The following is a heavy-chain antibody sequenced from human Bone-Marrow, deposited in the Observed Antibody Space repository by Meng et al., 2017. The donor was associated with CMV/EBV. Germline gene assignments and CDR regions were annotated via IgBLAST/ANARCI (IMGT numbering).Heavy chain of an antibody. CDR3: VRSSGWSLFDY. Sequence: QVRLVRSGAEVKEPGASVKVSCKASGFTFSDYYIHWVRQAPGQGLEWMGWVNSNNDATNYARKFQGRVSMTRDTSISTARMELSRLMSDDTAVYYCVRSSGWSLFDYWGQGTLVTVSS. J-gene: IGHJ4*02. CDR2: VNSNNDAT. V-gene: IGHV1-2*02. CDR1: GFTFSDYY. D-gene: IGHD6-19*01.